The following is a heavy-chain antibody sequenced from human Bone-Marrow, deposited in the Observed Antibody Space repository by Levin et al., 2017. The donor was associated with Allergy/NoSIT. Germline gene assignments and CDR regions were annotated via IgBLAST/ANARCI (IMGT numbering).Heavy chain of an antibody. J-gene: IGHJ6*02. CDR1: GFTFSSYW. Sequence: GESLKISCAASGFTFSSYWMSWVRQAPGKGLEWVANIKQDGSEKYYVDSVKGRFTISRDNAKNSLYLQMNSLRAEDTAVYYCAREGYSYGFRYYYYYGMDVWGQGTTVTVSS. CDR2: IKQDGSEK. D-gene: IGHD5-18*01. CDR3: AREGYSYGFRYYYYYGMDV. V-gene: IGHV3-7*01.